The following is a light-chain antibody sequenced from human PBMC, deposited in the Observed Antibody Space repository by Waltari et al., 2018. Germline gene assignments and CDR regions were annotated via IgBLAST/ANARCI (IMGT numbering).Light chain of an antibody. V-gene: IGKV3-20*01. CDR1: QSVGRS. CDR2: DAS. J-gene: IGKJ1*01. Sequence: PGERATLSCRAIQSVGRSLAWYQQKPGQAPRLLISDASNRATGIPDRFSGSGSETDFSLTISRLEPGDFGVYYCQPYVRLPVTFGHGTTVEIK. CDR3: QPYVRLPVT.